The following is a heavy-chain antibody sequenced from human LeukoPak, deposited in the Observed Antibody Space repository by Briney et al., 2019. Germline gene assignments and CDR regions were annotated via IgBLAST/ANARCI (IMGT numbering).Heavy chain of an antibody. V-gene: IGHV3-53*01. CDR1: GFTVSTNY. J-gene: IGHJ2*01. CDR2: LYSGSST. Sequence: GGSLRLSCAASGFTVSTNYMNWVRQAPGKGLEWVSILYSGSSTYYADSVEGRFIVSRDSSKNTLSLQMNDLGAEDTAVYYCARVGDHFHWYLDLWGRGTLVTVSS. CDR3: ARVGDHFHWYLDL. D-gene: IGHD3-3*02.